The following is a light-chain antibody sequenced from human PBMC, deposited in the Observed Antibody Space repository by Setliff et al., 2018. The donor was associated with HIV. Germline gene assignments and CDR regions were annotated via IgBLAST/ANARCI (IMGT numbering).Light chain of an antibody. J-gene: IGLJ1*01. CDR1: SSNIGAGYD. CDR2: DNN. CDR3: QSYDSSLRGYV. V-gene: IGLV1-40*01. Sequence: QSALTQPPSVSGAPGQRVTISCIGSSSNIGAGYDVHWYQQVPGTAPRLLIFDNNVRPSGVPDRFSGSKSGTSASLAITGLQAEDEADYYCQSYDSSLRGYVFGAGTKGTVL.